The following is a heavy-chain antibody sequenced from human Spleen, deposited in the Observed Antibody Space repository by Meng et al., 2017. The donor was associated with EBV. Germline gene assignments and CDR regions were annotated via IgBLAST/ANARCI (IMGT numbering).Heavy chain of an antibody. V-gene: IGHV1-18*01. CDR3: ARAAATVDF. D-gene: IGHD4-17*01. CDR1: GYPFTSYG. CDR2: ISPHNDDT. J-gene: IGHJ4*02. Sequence: VQLVQSGSEVQKPGASVKVSCKTSGYPFTSYGISWVRQAPGQGLEWMGWISPHNDDTNYAQNLQGRLTMTKDTSTSTAYMELRSLRSDDTAVYYCARAAATVDFWGQGTLVTVSS.